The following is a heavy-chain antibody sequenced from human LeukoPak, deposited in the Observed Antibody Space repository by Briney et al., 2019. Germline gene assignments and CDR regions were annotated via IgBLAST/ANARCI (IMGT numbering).Heavy chain of an antibody. CDR2: IYTSGST. D-gene: IGHD3-22*01. J-gene: IGHJ4*02. V-gene: IGHV4-61*02. CDR3: ARDYYDSSAYRYYFDY. CDR1: GGSISSGSYY. Sequence: SQTLSLTCTVSGGSISSGSYYWSWIRQPAGKGLEWIVRIYTSGSTNYNPSLKSRVTISVETSKNQFSLKLSSVTAADTAVYYCARDYYDSSAYRYYFDYWGQGTLVTVSS.